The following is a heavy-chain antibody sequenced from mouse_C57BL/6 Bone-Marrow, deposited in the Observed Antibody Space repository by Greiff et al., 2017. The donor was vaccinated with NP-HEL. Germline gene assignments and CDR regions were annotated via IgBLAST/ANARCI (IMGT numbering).Heavy chain of an antibody. CDR1: GYTFTSYW. J-gene: IGHJ3*01. V-gene: IGHV1-72*01. CDR3: ARASYYSNYEGFAY. CDR2: IDPNSGGT. D-gene: IGHD2-5*01. Sequence: QVQLQQPGAELVKPGASVKLSCKASGYTFTSYWMHWVKQRPGRGLEWIGRIDPNSGGTKYNEKFKSKATLTVDKPSSTAYMQLSSLTSEDSAVYYCARASYYSNYEGFAYWGQGTLVTVSA.